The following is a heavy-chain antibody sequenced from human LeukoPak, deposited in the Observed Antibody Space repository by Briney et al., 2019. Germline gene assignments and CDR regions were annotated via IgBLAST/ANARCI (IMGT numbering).Heavy chain of an antibody. CDR3: ARVDYTTTWRFDY. J-gene: IGHJ4*02. CDR1: GFTFSSYD. Sequence: GGSLRLSSAASGFTFSSYDMNWVRQAPGKGLEWVSYISSGGTITYYADSVRGRFTISRDNAKNSLYLQMNSLRAEDTAIYYCARVDYTTTWRFDYWGQGILVTVSS. V-gene: IGHV3-48*03. CDR2: ISSGGTIT. D-gene: IGHD3-3*01.